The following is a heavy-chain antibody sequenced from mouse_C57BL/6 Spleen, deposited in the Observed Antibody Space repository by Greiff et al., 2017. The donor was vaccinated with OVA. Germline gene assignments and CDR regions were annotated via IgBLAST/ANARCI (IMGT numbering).Heavy chain of an antibody. D-gene: IGHD1-1*01. CDR1: GYSITSGYD. Sequence: EVMLVESGPGMVKPSQSLSLTCTVTGYSITSGYDWHWIRHFPGNKLEWMGYISYSGSTNYNPSLKSRISITHDTSKNHFFLKLNSVTTEDTATYYCSRAGGIYYFDYWGQGTTLTVSS. J-gene: IGHJ2*01. CDR2: ISYSGST. V-gene: IGHV3-1*01. CDR3: SRAGGIYYFDY.